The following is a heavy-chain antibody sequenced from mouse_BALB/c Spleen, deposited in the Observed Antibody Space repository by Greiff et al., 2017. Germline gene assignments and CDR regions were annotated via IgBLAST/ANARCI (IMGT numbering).Heavy chain of an antibody. D-gene: IGHD3-3*01. CDR1: GFTFSSYA. Sequence: EVKLMESGGGLVKPGGSLKLSCAASGFTFSSYAMSWVRQTPEKRLEWVATISSGGSYTYYPDSVKGRFTISRDNAKNTLYLQMSSLRSEDTAMYYCARHVEGPHYFDYWGQGTTLTVSS. J-gene: IGHJ2*01. CDR3: ARHVEGPHYFDY. CDR2: ISSGGSYT. V-gene: IGHV5-9-3*01.